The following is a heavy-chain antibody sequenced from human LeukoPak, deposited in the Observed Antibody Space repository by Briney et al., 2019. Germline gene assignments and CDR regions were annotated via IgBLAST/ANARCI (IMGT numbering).Heavy chain of an antibody. D-gene: IGHD6-19*01. CDR3: AKDNRRHYTSGPNPDSLH. CDR1: GGSISSGGYY. Sequence: SETLSLTCTVSGGSISSGGYYWSWIRQHPGEGLEYIAYIYYSGNTYYNPSLRSRVTISVDTSKNQFSLQLSSMTAADTAVYYCAKDNRRHYTSGPNPDSLHWGQGALVTVSS. V-gene: IGHV4-31*03. J-gene: IGHJ4*02. CDR2: IYYSGNT.